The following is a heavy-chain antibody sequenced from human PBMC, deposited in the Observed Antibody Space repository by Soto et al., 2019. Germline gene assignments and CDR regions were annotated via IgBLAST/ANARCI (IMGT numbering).Heavy chain of an antibody. CDR3: ETSYVSAYRAFDY. Sequence: QVQLVQSGAEVKRPGSSVKVSCKASGDTFSFCSINWVRQAPGLGLEWLGRVNPILSLSNYAQRFQGRVTMTGDKTTQTAYMVISSLRSEATAIYYCETSYVSAYRAFDYWGQGAQVIVSS. V-gene: IGHV1-69*02. D-gene: IGHD3-10*01. CDR1: GDTFSFCS. CDR2: VNPILSLS. J-gene: IGHJ4*02.